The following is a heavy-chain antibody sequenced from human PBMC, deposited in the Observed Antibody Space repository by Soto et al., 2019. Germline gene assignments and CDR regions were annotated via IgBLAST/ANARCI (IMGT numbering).Heavy chain of an antibody. CDR2: IYYSGST. D-gene: IGHD3-22*01. CDR1: GGSISSYY. J-gene: IGHJ5*02. V-gene: IGHV4-59*01. CDR3: ARDRHYYDSSGSLEP. Sequence: PSETLSLTCTVSGGSISSYYWSWIRQPPGKGLEWIGYIYYSGSTNYNPSLKSRVTISADTSKNQFSLKLSSVTAADTAVYYCARDRHYYDSSGSLEPWGQGTLVTLSS.